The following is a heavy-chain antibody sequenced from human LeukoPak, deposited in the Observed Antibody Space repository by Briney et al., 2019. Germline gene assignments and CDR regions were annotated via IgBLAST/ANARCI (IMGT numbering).Heavy chain of an antibody. CDR1: GGSLSSGGYY. CDR2: IYYSGST. Sequence: SQTLSLTCTVSGGSLSSGGYYWSWIRQHPGKGLEWIGYIYYSGSTYYNPSLKSRVTISVDTSKNQFSLKLSSVTAADTAVYYCARALEFTKLEFDPWGQGTLVTVSS. CDR3: ARALEFTKLEFDP. D-gene: IGHD1-1*01. V-gene: IGHV4-31*03. J-gene: IGHJ5*02.